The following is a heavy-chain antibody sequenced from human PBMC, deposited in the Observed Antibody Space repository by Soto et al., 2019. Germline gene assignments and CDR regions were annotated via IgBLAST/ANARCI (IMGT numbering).Heavy chain of an antibody. CDR1: GFTFSSYA. V-gene: IGHV3-23*01. CDR2: ITGSGGST. D-gene: IGHD3-9*01. CDR3: AKEYSDFLTAYYGPLNIYYYYSGMDV. J-gene: IGHJ6*02. Sequence: PGGSLRLSCAAPGFTFSSYAMSWVRQAPGKGLEWVSSITGSGGSTYNADSVKGRFTISRDNSENTLYLQMNSLRAEDTAVYYCAKEYSDFLTAYYGPLNIYYYYSGMDVWGQGTTVTVSS.